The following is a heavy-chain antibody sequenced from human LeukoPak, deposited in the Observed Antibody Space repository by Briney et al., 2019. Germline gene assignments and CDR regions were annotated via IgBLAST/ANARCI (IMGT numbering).Heavy chain of an antibody. J-gene: IGHJ3*02. V-gene: IGHV3-7*01. CDR3: ASGPGDYDASDI. CDR1: GFLFTSYW. Sequence: GESLRLSCEASGFLFTSYWMSWVRQAPGKGPEWVAHIKENGNEQYYADSVKGRFTISRDNVKQSLCLQMNNLRVEDTAVYYCASGPGDYDASDIWGQGTMVTVSS. D-gene: IGHD4-11*01. CDR2: IKENGNEQ.